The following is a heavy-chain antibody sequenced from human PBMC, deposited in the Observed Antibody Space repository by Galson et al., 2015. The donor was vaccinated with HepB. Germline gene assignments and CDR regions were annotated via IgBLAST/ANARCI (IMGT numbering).Heavy chain of an antibody. Sequence: SLRLSCAASGFTFSSYSMNWVRQAPGKGLEWVSYISSSSSTIYYADSVKGRFTISRDNAKNSLYLQMNSLRDEDTAVYYCARPLFLMSSSGAVYGMDVWGQGTTVTVSS. J-gene: IGHJ6*02. D-gene: IGHD7-27*01. V-gene: IGHV3-48*02. CDR3: ARPLFLMSSSGAVYGMDV. CDR1: GFTFSSYS. CDR2: ISSSSSTI.